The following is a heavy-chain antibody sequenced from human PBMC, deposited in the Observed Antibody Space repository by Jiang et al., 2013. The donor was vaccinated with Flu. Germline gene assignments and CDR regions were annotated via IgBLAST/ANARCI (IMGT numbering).Heavy chain of an antibody. CDR2: ISGSGYST. CDR1: GFTFSSYA. D-gene: IGHD6-19*01. V-gene: IGHV3-23*01. J-gene: IGHJ3*02. Sequence: VQLLESGGGLVQPGGSLRLSCAASGFTFSSYAMSWVRQAPGKGLEWVSGISGSGYSTHYADSVKGRFTISRDNSKNTLYLQMNSLRAEDTAVYYCAKGPVPPYNSGWYGDIWGQGTMITVS. CDR3: AKGPVPPYNSGWYGDI.